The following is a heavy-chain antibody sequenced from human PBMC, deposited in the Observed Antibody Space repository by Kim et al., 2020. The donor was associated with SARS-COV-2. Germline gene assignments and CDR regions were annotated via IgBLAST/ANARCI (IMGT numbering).Heavy chain of an antibody. CDR3: AGRYCSSTSCYRAFDI. CDR1: GFTFSSYA. J-gene: IGHJ3*02. Sequence: GGSLRLSCAASGFTFSSYAMSWVRQAPGKGLEWVSAISGSGGSTYYADSVKGRFTISRDNSKNTLYLQMNSLRAEDTAVYYCAGRYCSSTSCYRAFDIWGQGTMVTVSS. CDR2: ISGSGGST. D-gene: IGHD2-2*01. V-gene: IGHV3-23*01.